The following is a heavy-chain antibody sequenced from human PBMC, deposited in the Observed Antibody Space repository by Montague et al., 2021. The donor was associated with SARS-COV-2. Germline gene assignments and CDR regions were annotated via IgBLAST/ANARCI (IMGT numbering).Heavy chain of an antibody. CDR2: IYYSGNT. Sequence: SETLSLTCTVSGGSISSYYWSWIRQPPGKGPEWIGYIYYSGNTNYNPSLKSRVTISVDTSKNQFSLKLGSVTAADTAVYYCARGFDYWGQGTLVTVSS. V-gene: IGHV4-59*12. J-gene: IGHJ4*02. CDR1: GGSISSYY. CDR3: ARGFDY.